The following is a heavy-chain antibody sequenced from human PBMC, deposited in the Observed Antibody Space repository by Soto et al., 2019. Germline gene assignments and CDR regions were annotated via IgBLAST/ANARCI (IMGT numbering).Heavy chain of an antibody. V-gene: IGHV3-74*01. CDR3: ARGPSGWFGYDY. CDR2: INSGASTT. Sequence: GGSLRLCCAASGFTFSSSWMHWVRQAPGKGLVWVSRINSGASTTNYADSVKGRFTISRDNAKNTLYLQMDSLTAEDTAVYYCARGPSGWFGYDYWGQGTLVTVSS. CDR1: GFTFSSSW. D-gene: IGHD6-19*01. J-gene: IGHJ4*02.